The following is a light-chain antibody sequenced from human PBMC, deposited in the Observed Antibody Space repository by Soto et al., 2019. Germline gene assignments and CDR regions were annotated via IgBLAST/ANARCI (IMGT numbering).Light chain of an antibody. CDR3: QQYNSYSRT. Sequence: EIVLTQSPGTLSLSPGERASLSCRASQSVSSSYLAWYQQKPGQAPRLLIYGASNRATGIPARFSGSGSGTDFTLTISSLQPDDFATYYCQQYNSYSRTFGQGTKVDIK. CDR1: QSVSSSY. CDR2: GAS. J-gene: IGKJ1*01. V-gene: IGKV3-20*01.